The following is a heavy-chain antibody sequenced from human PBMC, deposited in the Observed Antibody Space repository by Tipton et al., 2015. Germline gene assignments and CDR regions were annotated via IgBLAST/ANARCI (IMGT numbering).Heavy chain of an antibody. CDR3: ARDIVPNWFEP. J-gene: IGHJ5*02. CDR1: HDSIRNKY. D-gene: IGHD2-15*01. V-gene: IGHV4-4*07. Sequence: LVKPSETLSLACSVSHDSIRNKYWSWIRQPAGKGLEWIGRIYSGGSVDYNPSLKGRVTMSVDTSKNEFSLSLTSVSAADTGIYYCARDIVPNWFEPWGQGILVTVSS. CDR2: IYSGGSV.